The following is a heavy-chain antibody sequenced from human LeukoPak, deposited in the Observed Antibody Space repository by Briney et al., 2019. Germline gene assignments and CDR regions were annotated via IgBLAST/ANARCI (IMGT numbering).Heavy chain of an antibody. CDR2: ITRNGGNT. Sequence: PGGSLRLSCATSGFTFSNHAMHWVRQAPGKGLEYVSAITRNGGNTYYANSVKGRSTISRDNSKNTLYLQMGSLRAEDMAVYYCARGTCSGTTCHHTYDYWGQGTLVTVSS. CDR3: ARGTCSGTTCHHTYDY. CDR1: GFTFSNHA. D-gene: IGHD2-2*01. V-gene: IGHV3-64*01. J-gene: IGHJ4*02.